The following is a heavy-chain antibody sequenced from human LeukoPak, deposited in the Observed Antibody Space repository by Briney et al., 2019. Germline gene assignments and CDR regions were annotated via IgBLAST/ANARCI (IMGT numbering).Heavy chain of an antibody. V-gene: IGHV4-59*01. CDR1: GGSISSYY. CDR2: IYYSGST. Sequence: SETLSLTCTVSGGSISSYYWSWIRQPPGKGLEWIGYIYYSGSTNYNPSLKSRVTISVDTSKNQFSLKLSSVAAADTAVYYCARDRAYFDYWGQGTLVTVSS. CDR3: ARDRAYFDY. J-gene: IGHJ4*02.